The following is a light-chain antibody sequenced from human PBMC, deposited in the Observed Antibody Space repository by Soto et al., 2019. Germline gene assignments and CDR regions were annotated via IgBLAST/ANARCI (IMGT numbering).Light chain of an antibody. Sequence: EIVLTQSPGTLSLSPGERATLSCRASQSFSSSYLAWYQQKPGQAPRLLIYGASSRATGIPARFSGSGSGTDFTLNISNLETEDFAVYYCQPYGSALFTFGPGTKVDVK. CDR2: GAS. J-gene: IGKJ3*01. V-gene: IGKV3-20*01. CDR3: QPYGSALFT. CDR1: QSFSSSY.